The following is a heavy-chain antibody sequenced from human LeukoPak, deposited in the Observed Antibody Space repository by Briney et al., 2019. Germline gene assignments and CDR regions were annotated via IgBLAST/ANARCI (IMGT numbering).Heavy chain of an antibody. Sequence: ASVKVSCKASGYTFTTYCMHLVRQAPGQGLEWMGLINPSGTTTYAQIFQGRVIMTRDTSTSTMYMELSSLRSDDTAVYYCAKCSETGTTRWFDPWGQGTLVTVSS. V-gene: IGHV1-46*01. CDR2: INPSGTT. CDR1: GYTFTTYC. CDR3: AKCSETGTTRWFDP. J-gene: IGHJ5*02. D-gene: IGHD1-7*01.